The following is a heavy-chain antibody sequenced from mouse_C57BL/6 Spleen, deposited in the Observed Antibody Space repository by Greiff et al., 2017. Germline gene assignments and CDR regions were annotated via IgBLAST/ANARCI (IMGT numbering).Heavy chain of an antibody. V-gene: IGHV6-6*01. CDR1: GFTFSDAW. D-gene: IGHD2-4*01. J-gene: IGHJ2*01. CDR2: IINKANNHAS. Sequence: LQESGGGLVQPGGSMNLSCAASGFTFSDAWMDWVRQSPEKGLEWVAEIINKANNHASYYAVSVKGRLTISRDESKSSVYMQMNSLRAEDTGIYYCTRVDYDARYFDYWGQGTTLTVSS. CDR3: TRVDYDARYFDY.